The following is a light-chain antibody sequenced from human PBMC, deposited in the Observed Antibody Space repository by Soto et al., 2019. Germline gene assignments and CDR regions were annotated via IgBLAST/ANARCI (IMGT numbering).Light chain of an antibody. CDR1: QGISNY. Sequence: DIQMTQSPSSLSASVGDRVTITFRASQGISNYLAWYQQMPGKVPKVLIYGAPTLQSGAPSRFSGSGSGTDFTLTISSRQPEDVATYYCQKYNSVHPAFGGGTKVVI. J-gene: IGKJ4*02. V-gene: IGKV1-27*01. CDR2: GAP. CDR3: QKYNSVHPA.